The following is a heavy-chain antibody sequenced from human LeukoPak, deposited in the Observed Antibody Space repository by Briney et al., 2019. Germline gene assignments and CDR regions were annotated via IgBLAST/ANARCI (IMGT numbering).Heavy chain of an antibody. CDR1: GGSITSYY. J-gene: IGHJ1*01. CDR2: IYHNTGTT. Sequence: SETLSLTCTVSGGSITSYYWTWIWQPPGKGLEWLGYIYHNTGTTNYNPSLKSRVSISVDTSKNQFSLKLSSVTAADTAVYYCAQKAPYSPGYSQHWGQGTLVTVSS. CDR3: AQKAPYSPGYSQH. V-gene: IGHV4-59*01. D-gene: IGHD2-15*01.